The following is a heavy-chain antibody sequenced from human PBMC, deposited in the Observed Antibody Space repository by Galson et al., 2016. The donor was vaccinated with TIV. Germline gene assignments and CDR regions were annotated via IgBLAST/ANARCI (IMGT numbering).Heavy chain of an antibody. CDR1: GYRFTNSW. V-gene: IGHV5-10-1*01. Sequence: QSGAEVKKPGESLTISCKTSGYRFTNSWISWVRHVPGKGREWVGRISPSDGYINYGPSFQGHVTISTDKSISTSYLQWSSLTASDSAIYYCARQTPLTDAFDIWGPGTLVSVSS. CDR3: ARQTPLTDAFDI. D-gene: IGHD1-14*01. J-gene: IGHJ3*02. CDR2: ISPSDGYI.